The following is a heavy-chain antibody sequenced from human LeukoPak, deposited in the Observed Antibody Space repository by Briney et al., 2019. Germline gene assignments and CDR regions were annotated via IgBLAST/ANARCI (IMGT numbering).Heavy chain of an antibody. CDR1: GGSISVYY. CDR2: VSHSGST. CDR3: ARAFVGYDSSGYYYAGFYMDV. D-gene: IGHD3-22*01. J-gene: IGHJ6*03. Sequence: SETLSLTCTVSGGSISVYYWTWIRQAPGKGLEWIGYVSHSGSTNYNPSLNSRVTILVDTSKNQFSLNLSYVTAADTAVYYCARAFVGYDSSGYYYAGFYMDVWGKGTTVTVSS. V-gene: IGHV4-59*01.